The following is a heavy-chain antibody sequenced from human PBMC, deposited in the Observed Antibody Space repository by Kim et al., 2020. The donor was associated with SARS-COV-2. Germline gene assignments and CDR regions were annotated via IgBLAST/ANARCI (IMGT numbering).Heavy chain of an antibody. J-gene: IGHJ4*02. D-gene: IGHD6-19*01. Sequence: DTVTGRFTISRDNAKNSLYLQMNSLTVEDTALYYCATDGEAVAGGGAQFDFWGQGTLVTVSS. CDR3: ATDGEAVAGGGAQFDF. V-gene: IGHV3-11*06.